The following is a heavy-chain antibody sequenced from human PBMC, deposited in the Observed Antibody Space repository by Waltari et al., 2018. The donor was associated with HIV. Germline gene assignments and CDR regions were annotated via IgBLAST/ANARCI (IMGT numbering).Heavy chain of an antibody. J-gene: IGHJ4*02. CDR3: VRDRTSVTTGDFDS. Sequence: EVRLVESGGGRVKPGGSLTPSCTAARFTLNLFTIPWGRLAPSKGLEWVSSITRGSSYLYYSDAVKGRFTVSRDNAKNSLFLQLKALTAEDTALYFCVRDRTSVTTGDFDSWGQGVPVTVSS. CDR1: RFTLNLFT. CDR2: ITRGSSYL. V-gene: IGHV3-21*02. D-gene: IGHD1-1*01.